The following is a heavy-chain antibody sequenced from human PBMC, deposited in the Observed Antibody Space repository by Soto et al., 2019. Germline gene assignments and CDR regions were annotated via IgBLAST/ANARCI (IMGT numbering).Heavy chain of an antibody. Sequence: SETLSLTCAVSGGSISSGGYSWSWIRQPPGKGLEWIGYIYHSGSTYYNPSLKSRVTISVDRSKNQFSLKLSSVTAADTAMYYCARGYCTTSICDPWFDPWGQGTLVTVS. D-gene: IGHD2-8*01. V-gene: IGHV4-30-2*01. CDR2: IYHSGST. CDR3: ARGYCTTSICDPWFDP. J-gene: IGHJ5*02. CDR1: GGSISSGGYS.